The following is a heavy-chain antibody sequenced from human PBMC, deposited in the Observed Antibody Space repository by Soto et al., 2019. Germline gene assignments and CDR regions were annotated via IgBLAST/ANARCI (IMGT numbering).Heavy chain of an antibody. J-gene: IGHJ6*02. CDR3: ATIDYHSYGRDA. CDR1: GYTFTSYD. V-gene: IGHV1-8*01. CDR2: MNPNSGNT. D-gene: IGHD3-9*01. Sequence: ASVKVSCKASGYTFTSYDINWVRQATGQGLEWMGWMNPNSGNTGYAQKFQGRVTMTRNTSISTAYMELSSLRSEDTAVYYCATIDYHSYGRDAWGHGTTVTVSS.